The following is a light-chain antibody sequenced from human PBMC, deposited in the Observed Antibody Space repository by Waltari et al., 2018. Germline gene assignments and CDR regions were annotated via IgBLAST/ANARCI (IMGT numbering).Light chain of an antibody. Sequence: QSALTQPRSVSGSPGQSVTISCTGTSSDVGGYNYVSWYQQHPGKAPRLMIYDVSKRPSGVPDRFSGSKSGNTASLTISGLQAEDEADYYCCSYAGSYTSLFGGGTKLTVI. CDR1: SSDVGGYNY. CDR3: CSYAGSYTSL. J-gene: IGLJ2*01. CDR2: DVS. V-gene: IGLV2-11*01.